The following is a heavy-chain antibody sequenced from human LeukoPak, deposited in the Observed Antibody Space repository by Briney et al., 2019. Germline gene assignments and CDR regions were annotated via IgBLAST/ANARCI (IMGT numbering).Heavy chain of an antibody. J-gene: IGHJ4*02. CDR3: AKIPWIQTPDY. CDR2: ISGSGGST. CDR1: GYSFTSYW. V-gene: IGHV3-23*01. Sequence: GESLKISCKGSGYSFTSYWIGWVRQAPGKGLEWVSAISGSGGSTYYADSVKGRFTISRDNSKNTLYLQMNSLRAEDTAVYYCAKIPWIQTPDYWGQGTLVTVSS. D-gene: IGHD5-18*01.